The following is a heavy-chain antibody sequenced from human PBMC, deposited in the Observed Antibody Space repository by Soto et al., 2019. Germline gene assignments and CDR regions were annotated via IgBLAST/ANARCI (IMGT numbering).Heavy chain of an antibody. D-gene: IGHD3-22*01. CDR3: AKDLGSTGYGPEGY. Sequence: GSLRLSCAASGFTFSSYGMHWVRQAPGKGLEWVAVISYDGSNKYYADSVKGRFTISRDNSKNTLYLQMNSLRAEDTAVYYCAKDLGSTGYGPEGYWGQRTLVTVSS. CDR1: GFTFSSYG. V-gene: IGHV3-30*18. J-gene: IGHJ1*01. CDR2: ISYDGSNK.